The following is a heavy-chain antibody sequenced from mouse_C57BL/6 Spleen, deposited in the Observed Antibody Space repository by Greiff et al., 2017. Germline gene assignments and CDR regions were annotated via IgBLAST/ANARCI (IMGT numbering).Heavy chain of an antibody. D-gene: IGHD3-2*02. J-gene: IGHJ4*01. CDR1: GYTFTSYW. CDR2: IYPGSGST. Sequence: VQLQQPGAELVKPGASVKMSCKASGYTFTSYWITWVKQRPGQGLEWIGDIYPGSGSTNYNEKFKSKATLTVDTSSSTAYMQLSSLTSEDSAVYYCARSRQTAQEGYAMDYWGQGTSVTVSS. CDR3: ARSRQTAQEGYAMDY. V-gene: IGHV1-55*01.